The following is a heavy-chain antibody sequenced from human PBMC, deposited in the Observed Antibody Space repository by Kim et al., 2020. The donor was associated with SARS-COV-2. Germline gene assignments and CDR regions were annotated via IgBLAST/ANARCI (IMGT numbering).Heavy chain of an antibody. V-gene: IGHV4-61*01. CDR2: VYYSGTT. D-gene: IGHD1-1*01. Sequence: SETLSLTCTVSGGSVNSANYYWTWVRQPPGKGLEWIGYVYYSGTTNYNPSLKGRVTISLATSKNQFSLRLNSVTAVDTAVYYCARGSGQLPYYYYGMDVWGQGTTVTVSS. CDR3: ARGSGQLPYYYYGMDV. CDR1: GGSVNSANYY. J-gene: IGHJ6*02.